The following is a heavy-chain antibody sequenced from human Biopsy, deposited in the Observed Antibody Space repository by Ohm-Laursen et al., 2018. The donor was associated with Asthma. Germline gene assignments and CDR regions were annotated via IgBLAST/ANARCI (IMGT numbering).Heavy chain of an antibody. D-gene: IGHD2-2*01. V-gene: IGHV3-7*01. J-gene: IGHJ6*02. CDR3: ARGGYCTSPTCPWGRYATDV. CDR1: GFTFGDYW. CDR2: IKKDGREK. Sequence: SLRLSCAASGFTFGDYWMSWVRQVPGKGLEWVANIKKDGREKYYVDSVKGRFTISRDNAKNSLYLHMNSLRAEDTAVYYCARGGYCTSPTCPWGRYATDVWGQGTTVTVSS.